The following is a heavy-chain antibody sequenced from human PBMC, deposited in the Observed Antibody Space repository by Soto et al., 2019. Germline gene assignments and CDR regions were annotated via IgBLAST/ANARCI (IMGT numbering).Heavy chain of an antibody. CDR3: AGAWLSNEPDDGFDI. CDR2: IYYSGST. CDR1: GGSISSYY. D-gene: IGHD3-22*01. V-gene: IGHV4-59*01. Sequence: SETLSLTCTVSGGSISSYYWSWIRQPPGKGLEWIGYIYYSGSTNYNPSLKSRVTISVDTSKNQFYLKLSTVTAADTAVYYCAGAWLSNEPDDGFDIWGQGTMVTVSS. J-gene: IGHJ3*02.